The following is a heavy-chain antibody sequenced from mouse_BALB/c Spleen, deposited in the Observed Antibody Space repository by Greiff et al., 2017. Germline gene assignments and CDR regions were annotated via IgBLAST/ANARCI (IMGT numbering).Heavy chain of an antibody. Sequence: QVQLQQSGAELAKPGASVKMSCKASGYTFTSYWMHWVKQRPGQGLEWIGYINPSTGYTEYNQKFKDKATLTADKSSSTAYMQLSSLTSEDSAVYYCESDYGDYFCAMDYWGQGTSVTVSS. CDR1: GYTFTSYW. J-gene: IGHJ4*01. CDR3: ESDYGDYFCAMDY. CDR2: INPSTGYT. D-gene: IGHD2-13*01. V-gene: IGHV1-7*01.